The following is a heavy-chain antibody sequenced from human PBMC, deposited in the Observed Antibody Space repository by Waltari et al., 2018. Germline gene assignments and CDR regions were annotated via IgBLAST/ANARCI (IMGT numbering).Heavy chain of an antibody. Sequence: EVQVMESGGALVQPGGSLRLSCVVSELTFSKYWMTWVRQGSGRGEGGVGKINYDGSEKNNADTVGRRFTIPRDNARNTVYLQMNSLTSEDTAVYYWATFRWLGYWGQGTQVTVSS. V-gene: IGHV3-7*01. CDR3: ATFRWLGY. D-gene: IGHD3-10*01. J-gene: IGHJ4*02. CDR2: INYDGSEK. CDR1: ELTFSKYW.